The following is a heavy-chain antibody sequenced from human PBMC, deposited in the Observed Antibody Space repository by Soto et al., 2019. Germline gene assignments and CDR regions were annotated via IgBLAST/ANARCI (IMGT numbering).Heavy chain of an antibody. V-gene: IGHV3-30*18. CDR3: TKTDAGGSHDY. D-gene: IGHD1-26*01. CDR1: GFTFSGYA. CDR2: MSYDGSSQ. Sequence: QVQLVESGGGVVQPGRSLRLSCAASGFTFSGYAMHWVRKAPGKGLEWVTLMSYDGSSQYYRDSVKGRFTIPRDNSKNTLYLQIDGLRAEDMAGYHCTKTDAGGSHDYWGLGTLVTVSS. J-gene: IGHJ4*02.